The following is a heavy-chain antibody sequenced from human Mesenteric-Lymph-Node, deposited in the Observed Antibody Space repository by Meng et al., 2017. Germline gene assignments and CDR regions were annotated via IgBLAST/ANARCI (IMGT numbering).Heavy chain of an antibody. D-gene: IGHD6-19*01. J-gene: IGHJ6*02. CDR3: ASSGRTPRYYYYYGMDV. CDR2: ISSSSSYI. Sequence: GESLKISCEASGFIFSSHMIYWVRQTPGKGLEWVSSISSSSSYIYYADSVKGRFTISRDNAKNSLYLQMNSLRAEDTAVYYCASSGRTPRYYYYYGMDVWGQGTTVTVSS. CDR1: GFIFSSHM. V-gene: IGHV3-21*01.